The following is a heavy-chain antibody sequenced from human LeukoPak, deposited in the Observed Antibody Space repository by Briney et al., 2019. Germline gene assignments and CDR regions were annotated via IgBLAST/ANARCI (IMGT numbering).Heavy chain of an antibody. CDR3: ARMYGREDY. D-gene: IGHD4-17*01. V-gene: IGHV4-34*01. J-gene: IGHJ4*02. Sequence: SETLSLPCAVYRGSFSGYYWSWLRQPPGKGMEWIGEINHSGSTNYNPSLKSRVTISVDTSKNQFSLKLSSVTAADTAVYYCARMYGREDYWGQGTLVTVSS. CDR1: RGSFSGYY. CDR2: INHSGST.